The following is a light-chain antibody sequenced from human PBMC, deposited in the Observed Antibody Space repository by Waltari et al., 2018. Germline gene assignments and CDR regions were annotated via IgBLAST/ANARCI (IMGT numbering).Light chain of an antibody. Sequence: QSALTQPPSASGSPGQSVTISCTGTSSDVGGYNYVSWYQQHPGKAPKRMIYEVSQRPSGVPVRFSGSKSGDTASLTVSGLQAEDEADYYCSSFAGTNNFVVFGGGTKLTV. V-gene: IGLV2-8*01. CDR2: EVS. CDR3: SSFAGTNNFVV. J-gene: IGLJ2*01. CDR1: SSDVGGYNY.